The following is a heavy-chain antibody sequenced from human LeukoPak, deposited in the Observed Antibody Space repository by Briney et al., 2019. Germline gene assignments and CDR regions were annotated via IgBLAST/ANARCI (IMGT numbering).Heavy chain of an antibody. V-gene: IGHV1-8*01. J-gene: IGHJ6*02. CDR1: GYTFISYD. D-gene: IGHD6-19*01. CDR3: AREYSSGWYSVNIYYYYYGMDV. CDR2: MNSNSGNT. Sequence: ASVKVSCNASGYTFISYDINWVRQATGQGLEWMGWMNSNSGNTGYAQKFQGRVTMTRNTSISTAYMELSSLRSEDTAVYYCAREYSSGWYSVNIYYYYYGMDVWGQGTTVTVSS.